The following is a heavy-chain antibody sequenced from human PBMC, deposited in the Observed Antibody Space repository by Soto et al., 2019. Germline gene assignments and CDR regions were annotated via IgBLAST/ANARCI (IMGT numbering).Heavy chain of an antibody. CDR1: GYNLTELS. J-gene: IGHJ4*02. CDR2: FDPEDGET. CDR3: ATDITISGVVARDY. D-gene: IGHD3-3*01. Sequence: VSGKAACKVSGYNLTELSISWVRQAPGKGLEWVGGFDPEDGETIYAQKFQGRVTMTEDTSTDTAYMELSRLRSEDTAVYYCATDITISGVVARDYWGQRTQVTVSS. V-gene: IGHV1-24*01.